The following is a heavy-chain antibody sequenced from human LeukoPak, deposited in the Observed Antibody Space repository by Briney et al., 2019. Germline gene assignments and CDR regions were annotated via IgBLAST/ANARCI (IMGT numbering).Heavy chain of an antibody. V-gene: IGHV3-11*01. J-gene: IGHJ5*02. CDR2: ISSSGSTI. D-gene: IGHD2-2*01. CDR3: ARGVVPAANPWFDP. Sequence: GGSLRLSCAASGFTFSDYYMSWIRQAPGKGLEWVSYISSSGSTIYYADSVKGRFTISRDNAKNSLYLQMNSLRAEDTAVYYCARGVVPAANPWFDPWGQGTLVTVSS. CDR1: GFTFSDYY.